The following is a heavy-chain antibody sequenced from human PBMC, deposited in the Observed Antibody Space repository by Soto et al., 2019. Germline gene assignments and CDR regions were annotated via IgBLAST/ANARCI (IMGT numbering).Heavy chain of an antibody. D-gene: IGHD3-3*01. CDR3: ARGGWRHIDY. J-gene: IGHJ4*02. CDR2: IYYSAST. Sequence: PSETLSLTCTVSGGCISSYYWSWIRQPPGKGLEWIGYIYYSASTNYSPSLKSRVTISVDTSKNQFSLNLSSVTAADTAVYYCARGGWRHIDYWGQGTLVTVSS. CDR1: GGCISSYY. V-gene: IGHV4-59*08.